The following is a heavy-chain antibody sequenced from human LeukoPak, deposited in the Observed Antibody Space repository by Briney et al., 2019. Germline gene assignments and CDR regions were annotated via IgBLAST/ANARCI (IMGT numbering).Heavy chain of an antibody. CDR3: ASAPYYYDSSGYLYYYYGMDV. CDR1: GGTFSSYA. J-gene: IGHJ6*02. Sequence: GASVKVSCKASGGTFSSYAISWVRQAPGQGLEWMGGITPMFGAAKYAQKFQGRVTITADESTSTAYMELSSLRSEDTAVYYCASAPYYYDSSGYLYYYYGMDVWGQGTTVTVSS. V-gene: IGHV1-69*01. D-gene: IGHD3-22*01. CDR2: ITPMFGAA.